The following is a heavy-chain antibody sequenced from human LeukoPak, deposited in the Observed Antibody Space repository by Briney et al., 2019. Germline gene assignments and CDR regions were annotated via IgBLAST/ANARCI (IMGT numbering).Heavy chain of an antibody. D-gene: IGHD3-16*01. J-gene: IGHJ4*02. CDR1: GFTFSSFW. Sequence: GGSLRLSCAASGFTFSSFWMNWVRQASGKGLEWVGRIRSKANSYATAYAASVIGRFTISRDDSKNTTFLQMDSLKTEDTAVYYCICSTLGFWGQGTLVTVSS. CDR3: ICSTLGF. CDR2: IRSKANSYAT. V-gene: IGHV3-73*01.